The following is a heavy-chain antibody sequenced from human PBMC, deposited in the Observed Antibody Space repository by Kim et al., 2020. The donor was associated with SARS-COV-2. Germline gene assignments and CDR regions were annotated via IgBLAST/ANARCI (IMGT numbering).Heavy chain of an antibody. CDR3: ARDGLRYSSSWKGAFDI. CDR2: IIPIFGTA. Sequence: SVKVSCKASGGTFSSYAISWVRQAPGQGLEWMGGIIPIFGTANYAQKFQGRVTITADESTSTAYMELSSLRSEDTAVYYCARDGLRYSSSWKGAFDIWGQGTMVTVSS. D-gene: IGHD6-13*01. CDR1: GGTFSSYA. V-gene: IGHV1-69*13. J-gene: IGHJ3*02.